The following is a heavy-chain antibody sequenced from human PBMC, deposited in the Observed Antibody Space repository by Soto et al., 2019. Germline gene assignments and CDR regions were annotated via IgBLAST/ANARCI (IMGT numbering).Heavy chain of an antibody. J-gene: IGHJ4*02. Sequence: QVQLVQSGAEEKKPGASVKVSCKASGYTFTSYAMHWVRQAPGQRLEWMGWINAGNGNTKYSQKFQGRVTITRDTTASTADMEQSSMRSEDKAVYYCARSIVAVTALDYWGQGTLVTVSS. D-gene: IGHD2-21*02. CDR2: INAGNGNT. CDR1: GYTFTSYA. V-gene: IGHV1-3*05. CDR3: ARSIVAVTALDY.